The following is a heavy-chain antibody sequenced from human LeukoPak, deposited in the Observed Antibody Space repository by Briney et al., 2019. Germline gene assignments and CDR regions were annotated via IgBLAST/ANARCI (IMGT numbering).Heavy chain of an antibody. Sequence: PGGSLRLSCAASGFTFSNYWMSWVRQAPGKGLEWVAKIKQDGSGKYYVDSVKGRFTISRDNAKNSLYLQMNSLRAEDTAVYYCARVAGDGSGYRWFDPWGQGTLVTVSS. CDR3: ARVAGDGSGYRWFDP. CDR2: IKQDGSGK. CDR1: GFTFSNYW. D-gene: IGHD3-22*01. J-gene: IGHJ5*02. V-gene: IGHV3-7*01.